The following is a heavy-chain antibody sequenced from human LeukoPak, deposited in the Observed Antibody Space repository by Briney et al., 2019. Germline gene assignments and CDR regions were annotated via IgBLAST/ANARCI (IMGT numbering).Heavy chain of an antibody. D-gene: IGHD6-19*01. CDR3: ATSQTTSGRYGNAFDI. J-gene: IGHJ3*02. CDR2: IKQDGSEK. V-gene: IGHV3-7*01. CDR1: GFTFSSYW. Sequence: GGSLRLSCAASGFTFSSYWMSWVRQAPGKGLEWVANIKQDGSEKYYVDSVKGRFTISRDNTKNSLYLQMNTLRAEDAAVYHCATSQTTSGRYGNAFDIWGQGTMVTVSS.